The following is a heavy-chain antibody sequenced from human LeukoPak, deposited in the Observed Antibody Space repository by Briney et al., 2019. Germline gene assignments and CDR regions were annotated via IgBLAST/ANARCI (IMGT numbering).Heavy chain of an antibody. D-gene: IGHD1-26*01. CDR3: ARDGIVGATD. CDR1: GYTFSNYA. CDR2: ISGGNGKP. Sequence: VASLKVSCKASGYTFSNYAIHWVRQAPGQRLEWVGWISGGNGKPKYSPKFQGRVTITRDTSEPTDYMELSSLNSEDTGVYYCARDGIVGATDWGQGTLVTVSS. V-gene: IGHV1-3*01. J-gene: IGHJ4*02.